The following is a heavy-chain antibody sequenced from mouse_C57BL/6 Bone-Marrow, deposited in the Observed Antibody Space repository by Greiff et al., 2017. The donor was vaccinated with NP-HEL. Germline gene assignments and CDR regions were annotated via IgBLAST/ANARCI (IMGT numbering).Heavy chain of an antibody. CDR1: GYTFTDHT. V-gene: IGHV1-78*01. Sequence: VKLQESDAELVKPGASVKISCKVSGYTFTDHTIHWMKQRPEQGLEWIGYIYPRDGSTKYNEKFKGKATLTADKSSSTAYMQLNSLTSEDSAVYFCATAPLPSEGCYFDYWGQGTTLTVSS. J-gene: IGHJ2*01. CDR3: ATAPLPSEGCYFDY. CDR2: IYPRDGST. D-gene: IGHD6-1*01.